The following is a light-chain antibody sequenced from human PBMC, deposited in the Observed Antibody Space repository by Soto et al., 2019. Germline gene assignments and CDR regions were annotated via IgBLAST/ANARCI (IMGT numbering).Light chain of an antibody. CDR2: ETS. CDR3: QQYQTWPRT. V-gene: IGKV3-15*01. J-gene: IGKJ1*01. CDR1: RSVSGN. Sequence: EIVMTQSPATLSVAPGERATLSCRASRSVSGNLAWYQLKPGQAPRLLIYETSTRATGIPARFSGSGSGTEFTLTISSLQSEDAAIYYCQQYQTWPRTFGQGTKVDIK.